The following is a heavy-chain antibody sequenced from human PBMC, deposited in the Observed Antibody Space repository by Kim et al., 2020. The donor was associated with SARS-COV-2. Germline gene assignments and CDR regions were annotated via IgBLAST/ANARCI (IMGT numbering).Heavy chain of an antibody. Sequence: GGSLRLSCAASGFTFSSYAMSWVRQAPGKGLEWVSAISGSGGSTYYADSVKGRFTISRDNSKNTLYLQMNSLRAEDTAVYYCAKDMLLWFGESNFDYWGQGTLVTVSS. V-gene: IGHV3-23*01. CDR1: GFTFSSYA. CDR3: AKDMLLWFGESNFDY. J-gene: IGHJ4*02. D-gene: IGHD3-10*01. CDR2: ISGSGGST.